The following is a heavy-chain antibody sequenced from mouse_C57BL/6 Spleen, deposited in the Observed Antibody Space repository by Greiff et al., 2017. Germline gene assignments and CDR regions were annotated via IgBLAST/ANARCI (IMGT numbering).Heavy chain of an antibody. Sequence: DVKLQESGAELVKPGASVKLSCTASGFNIKDYYMHWVKQRTEQGLEWIGRIDPEDGETKYAPKFQGKATITADTSSNTAYLQLSSLTSEDTAVYYCARDTVVAPYAMDYWGQGTSVTVSS. V-gene: IGHV14-2*01. CDR3: ARDTVVAPYAMDY. J-gene: IGHJ4*01. CDR2: IDPEDGET. CDR1: GFNIKDYY. D-gene: IGHD1-1*01.